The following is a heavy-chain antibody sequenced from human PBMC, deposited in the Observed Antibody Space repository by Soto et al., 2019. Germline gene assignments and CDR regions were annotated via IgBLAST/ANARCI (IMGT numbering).Heavy chain of an antibody. J-gene: IGHJ2*01. Sequence: ASVKVSCKASGYTFTNYDINWVRQAAGQGLEWMGWMNPNSGNTGYAQKFQGRVTMTRNTSIRTAYMELSSLRSEDTAVYYCARDYHWYFDLWGRGTLVTVSS. CDR2: MNPNSGNT. D-gene: IGHD1-26*01. CDR3: ARDYHWYFDL. CDR1: GYTFTNYD. V-gene: IGHV1-8*01.